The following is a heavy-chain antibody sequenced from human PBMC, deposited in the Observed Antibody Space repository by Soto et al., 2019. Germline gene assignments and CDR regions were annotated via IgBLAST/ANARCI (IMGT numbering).Heavy chain of an antibody. Sequence: PSETLSLTCTVSGGSISSGGYYWSWIRQHPGKGLEWIGYIYYSGSTYYNPSLKSRVTISVDTSKNQFSLKLSSVTAADTAVYYCARVDPADSPFDYWGQGTLVTVSS. CDR3: ARVDPADSPFDY. D-gene: IGHD2-2*03. V-gene: IGHV4-31*03. J-gene: IGHJ4*02. CDR1: GGSISSGGYY. CDR2: IYYSGST.